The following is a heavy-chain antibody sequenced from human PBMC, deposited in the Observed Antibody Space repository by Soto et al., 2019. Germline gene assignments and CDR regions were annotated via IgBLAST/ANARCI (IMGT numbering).Heavy chain of an antibody. CDR1: GFAFSTFA. J-gene: IGHJ5*01. Sequence: GGSLRLSCAASGFAFSTFAMNWVRQAPGKGLEWVSGISGSGDTTYYADSVKGRFTISRDNSRNTLFLQMNSLRAEDAAIYFCAKDPRTTISGVVNWFDPWGQGTLVTVSS. CDR3: AKDPRTTISGVVNWFDP. D-gene: IGHD3-3*02. CDR2: ISGSGDTT. V-gene: IGHV3-23*01.